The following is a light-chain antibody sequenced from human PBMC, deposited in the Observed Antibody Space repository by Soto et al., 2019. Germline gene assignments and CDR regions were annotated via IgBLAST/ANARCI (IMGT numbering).Light chain of an antibody. CDR1: SSDVGGYKY. CDR3: SSYAGINNLGV. J-gene: IGLJ1*01. V-gene: IGLV2-8*01. CDR2: EVN. Sequence: QYVLTQPPSASGSPGQSVTISCTGTSSDVGGYKYVSWYQQHPGKAPKLMLFEVNKRPSGVPDRCYGSKSGNTASLTVSGLQAEDEADYYCSSYAGINNLGVFGTGTKLTVL.